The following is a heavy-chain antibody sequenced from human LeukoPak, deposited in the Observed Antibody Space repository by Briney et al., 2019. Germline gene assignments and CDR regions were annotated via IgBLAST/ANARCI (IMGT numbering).Heavy chain of an antibody. V-gene: IGHV3-21*01. D-gene: IGHD2-15*01. CDR1: TFSFSSST. J-gene: IGHJ4*02. CDR3: ARWYCSGGACYFDY. CDR2: ISSSGNYI. Sequence: PGGSLRLSCEASTFSFSSSTMTWVRQAPGKGLEWVSSISSSGNYIYYADSLKGRFTISRDSAKNSVFLQMNGLRAEDTAMYYCARWYCSGGACYFDYWGQGTLVTVSS.